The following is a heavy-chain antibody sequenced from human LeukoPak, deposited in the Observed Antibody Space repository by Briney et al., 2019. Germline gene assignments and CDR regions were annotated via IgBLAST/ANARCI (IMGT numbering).Heavy chain of an antibody. CDR1: GFTFSSYA. CDR3: ARGHWWLEL. V-gene: IGHV3-7*01. J-gene: IGHJ4*02. Sequence: GGSLRLSCAASGFTFSSYAMSWVRQAPGKGLEWVAYINQDGSEKYYVDSVRGRFTISRDNAKNSLSLQMNSLRAEDTALYYCARGHWWLELWGQGALVTVSS. D-gene: IGHD2-8*02. CDR2: INQDGSEK.